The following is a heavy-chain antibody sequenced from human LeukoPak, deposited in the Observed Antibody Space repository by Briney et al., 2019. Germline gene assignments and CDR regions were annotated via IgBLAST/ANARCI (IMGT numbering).Heavy chain of an antibody. Sequence: SETLSLTCTVSGGSISSYYWSWIRQPAGKGLEWIGRIYTSGSTYYNPSLKSRVTISVDTSKNQFSLKLSSVTAADTAVYYCARDPDIVATGDPGYWGQGTLVTVSS. CDR3: ARDPDIVATGDPGY. D-gene: IGHD5-12*01. CDR1: GGSISSYY. V-gene: IGHV4-4*07. CDR2: IYTSGST. J-gene: IGHJ4*02.